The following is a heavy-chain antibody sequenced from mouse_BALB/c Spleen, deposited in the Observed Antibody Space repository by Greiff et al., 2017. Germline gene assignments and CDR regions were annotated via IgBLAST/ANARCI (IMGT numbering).Heavy chain of an antibody. J-gene: IGHJ4*01. D-gene: IGHD2-4*01. V-gene: IGHV2-6-7*01. CDR2: IWGDGST. CDR1: GFSLTGYG. CDR3: ARERYYDYVYYAMDY. Sequence: VMLVESGPGLVAPSQSLSITCTVSGFSLTGYGVNWVRQPPGKGLEWLGMIWGDGSTDYNSALKSRLSISKDNSKSQVFLKMNSLQTDDTARYYCARERYYDYVYYAMDYWGQGTSVTVSS.